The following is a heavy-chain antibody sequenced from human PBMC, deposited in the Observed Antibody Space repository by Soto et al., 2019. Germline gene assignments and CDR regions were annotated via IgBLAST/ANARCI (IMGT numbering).Heavy chain of an antibody. J-gene: IGHJ1*01. D-gene: IGHD6-13*01. CDR2: IYYSGST. CDR1: GGSISSSSYY. CDR3: ARLGYSSSWSTPGAEYFQH. Sequence: SETLSLTCTVSGGSISSSSYYWGWIRQPPGKGLEWIGSIYYSGSTYYNPSLKSRVTISVDTSKNQFSLKLSSVTAADTAVYYCARLGYSSSWSTPGAEYFQHWGQGTLVTVSS. V-gene: IGHV4-39*01.